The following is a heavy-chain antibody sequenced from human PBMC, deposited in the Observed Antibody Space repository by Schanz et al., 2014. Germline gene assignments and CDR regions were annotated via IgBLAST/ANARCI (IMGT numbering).Heavy chain of an antibody. J-gene: IGHJ6*02. D-gene: IGHD3-9*01. CDR2: IRYDGSNQ. Sequence: QVQLVESGGGVVQPGGSLRLSCAASGFTFTNLGMHWVRRAPGKGLEWVAFIRYDGSNQYYADSVKGRFTISRDNSKNTLSLQMNSLRAEDTAVYYCARDHPHRGVTGYYNDVWGQGTSVTVSS. V-gene: IGHV3-30*02. CDR3: ARDHPHRGVTGYYNDV. CDR1: GFTFTNLG.